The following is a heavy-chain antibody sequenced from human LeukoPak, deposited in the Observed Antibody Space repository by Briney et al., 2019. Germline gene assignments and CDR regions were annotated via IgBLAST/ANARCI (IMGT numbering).Heavy chain of an antibody. D-gene: IGHD4-17*01. Sequence: GGSLRLSCAASGFTFSSYAMSWVRQAPGKGLELVSAISGSGGSTYYADSVKGRFTISRDNSNNTLYLQMNSLRAEDTAVYYFAKDADYGDYVAVDNWFDPWGQGTLVTVSS. CDR1: GFTFSSYA. CDR3: AKDADYGDYVAVDNWFDP. J-gene: IGHJ5*02. V-gene: IGHV3-23*01. CDR2: ISGSGGST.